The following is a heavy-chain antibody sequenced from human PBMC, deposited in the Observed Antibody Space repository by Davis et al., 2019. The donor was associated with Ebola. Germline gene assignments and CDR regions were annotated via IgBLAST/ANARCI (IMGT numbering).Heavy chain of an antibody. V-gene: IGHV3-30*18. Sequence: GESLKISCAASGFTFSSYGMHWVRQAPGKGLEWGAVISYDGSNKYYADSVKGRFTISRDNSKNTLYLQMNSLRAEDTAVYYCAKLEQLGYWGQGTLVTVSS. D-gene: IGHD6-13*01. CDR3: AKLEQLGY. CDR2: ISYDGSNK. CDR1: GFTFSSYG. J-gene: IGHJ4*02.